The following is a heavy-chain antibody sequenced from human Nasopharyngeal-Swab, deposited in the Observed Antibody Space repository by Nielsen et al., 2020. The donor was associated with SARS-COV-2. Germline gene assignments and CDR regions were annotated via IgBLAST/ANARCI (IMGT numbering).Heavy chain of an antibody. D-gene: IGHD6-13*01. CDR3: ARGGRQLTS. CDR2: IKQDGSEK. CDR1: GFTFSSYW. Sequence: GESLKISCAASGFTFSSYWMSWVRQAPGKGPEWVANIKQDGSEKYYVDSVKGRFTISRDNAKNSLYLQMNSLRAEDTAVYYCARGGRQLTSWGQGTLVTVSS. V-gene: IGHV3-7*03. J-gene: IGHJ5*02.